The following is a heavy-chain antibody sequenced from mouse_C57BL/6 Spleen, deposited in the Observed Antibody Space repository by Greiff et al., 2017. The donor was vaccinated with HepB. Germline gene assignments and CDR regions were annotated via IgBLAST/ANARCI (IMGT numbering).Heavy chain of an antibody. CDR1: GFTFSDYY. CDR3: ARDLGTTVDRYFDV. J-gene: IGHJ1*03. CDR2: INYDGSST. V-gene: IGHV5-16*01. D-gene: IGHD1-1*01. Sequence: EVHLVESEGGLVQPGSSMKLSCTASGFTFSDYYMAWVRQVPEKGLEWVANINYDGSSTYYLDSLKSRFIISRDNAKNILYLQMSSLKSEDTATYYCARDLGTTVDRYFDVWGTGTTVTVSS.